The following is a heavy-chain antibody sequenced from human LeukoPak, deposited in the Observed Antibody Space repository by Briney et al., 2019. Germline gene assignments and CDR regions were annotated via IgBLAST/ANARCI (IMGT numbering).Heavy chain of an antibody. J-gene: IGHJ4*02. Sequence: GGSLRLPCAASGFTFSNAWMSWVRQAPGKGLEWVGRIKSKTDGGTTDYAAPVKGRFTISRDDSKNTLYLQMNSLRAEDTAVYYCARDLRYYYDSSGYHDYWGQGTLVTVSS. V-gene: IGHV3-15*01. D-gene: IGHD3-22*01. CDR1: GFTFSNAW. CDR3: ARDLRYYYDSSGYHDY. CDR2: IKSKTDGGTT.